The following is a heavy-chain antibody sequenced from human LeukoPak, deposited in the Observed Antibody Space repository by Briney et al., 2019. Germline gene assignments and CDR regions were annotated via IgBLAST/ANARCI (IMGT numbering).Heavy chain of an antibody. V-gene: IGHV3-64D*06. CDR2: VSGNGGST. CDR1: GFTFSIYA. Sequence: PGGSLRLSCSASGFTFSIYAMHWVRQAPGKGLQTVSAVSGNGGSTYYADSVKGRFTIPRDNSKNTLYLQTSSLRADDTAVYYCAGYCSGTSCGGSGYGMDVWGQGTTVTVSS. D-gene: IGHD2-2*01. CDR3: AGYCSGTSCGGSGYGMDV. J-gene: IGHJ6*02.